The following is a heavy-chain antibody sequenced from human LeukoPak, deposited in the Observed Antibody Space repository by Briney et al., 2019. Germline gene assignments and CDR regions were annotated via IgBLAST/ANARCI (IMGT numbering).Heavy chain of an antibody. CDR1: GGSFSGYY. Sequence: SETLSLTCAVYGGSFSGYYWSWIRQPPGKGLEWIGETNHSGSTNYNPSLKSRVTISVDPSKNQFSLKLSSVTAADTAVYYCARESYYGMDVWGQGTTVTVSS. V-gene: IGHV4-34*01. CDR2: TNHSGST. J-gene: IGHJ6*02. CDR3: ARESYYGMDV.